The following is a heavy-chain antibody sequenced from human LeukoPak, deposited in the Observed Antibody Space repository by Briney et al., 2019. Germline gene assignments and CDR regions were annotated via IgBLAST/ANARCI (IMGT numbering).Heavy chain of an antibody. J-gene: IGHJ6*02. CDR2: INTNTGNP. Sequence: ASVKVSCKASGYTFTSYAMNWVRQAPGQGLEWMGWINTNTGNPTYAQGFTGRFVFSLDTSVSTAYLQMNSLRAEDTAVYYCARVPLLRYYYDSSGYYYAGYYGMDVWGQGTTVTVSS. CDR3: ARVPLLRYYYDSSGYYYAGYYGMDV. V-gene: IGHV7-4-1*02. D-gene: IGHD3-22*01. CDR1: GYTFTSYA.